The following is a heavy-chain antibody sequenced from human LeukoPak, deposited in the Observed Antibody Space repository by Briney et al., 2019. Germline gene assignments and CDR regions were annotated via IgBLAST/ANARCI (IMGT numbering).Heavy chain of an antibody. CDR2: ITGSGGST. Sequence: GGSLRLSCGASGFTFTTYAMTWVRQAPGKGLEWVSSITGSGGSTYYGDSVKGRFTISRDNSKNTLYLQMNSLRAEDTAVYYCAKGPRNHILTGHYKSHCFEFWGQGTLVTASP. V-gene: IGHV3-23*02. CDR1: GFTFTTYA. D-gene: IGHD3-9*01. CDR3: AKGPRNHILTGHYKSHCFEF. J-gene: IGHJ4*02.